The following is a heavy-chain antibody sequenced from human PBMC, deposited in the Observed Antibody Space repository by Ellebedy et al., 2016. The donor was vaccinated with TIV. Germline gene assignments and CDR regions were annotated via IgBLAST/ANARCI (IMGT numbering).Heavy chain of an antibody. D-gene: IGHD4-17*01. Sequence: GESLKISCAASGFSFRNYWMGWVRQAPGKGLEWVANIYQDGSEKYYVDSVKGRFTISRDNAKNSLYLQLNSLRVEDTAVYFCARRGSYGDYAVQVNNWFDCWGQGTLVTV. CDR3: ARRGSYGDYAVQVNNWFDC. V-gene: IGHV3-7*01. CDR2: IYQDGSEK. CDR1: GFSFRNYW. J-gene: IGHJ5*01.